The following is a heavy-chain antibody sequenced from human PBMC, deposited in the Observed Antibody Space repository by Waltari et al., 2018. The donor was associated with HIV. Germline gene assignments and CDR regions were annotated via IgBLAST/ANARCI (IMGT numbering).Heavy chain of an antibody. CDR1: GFSFSYND. Sequence: QGQLVESGGGVVQPGKSLRLSCAASGFSFSYNDMHWVRQAPGKGLDWEELISYDGSKTSYADSVKGRFTISRDNSKNTLFLQIHSLTTDDTAVYYCAKDPRGYTYTGDYWGQGTQVTVSS. D-gene: IGHD5-18*01. CDR3: AKDPRGYTYTGDY. CDR2: ISYDGSKT. V-gene: IGHV3-30*18. J-gene: IGHJ4*02.